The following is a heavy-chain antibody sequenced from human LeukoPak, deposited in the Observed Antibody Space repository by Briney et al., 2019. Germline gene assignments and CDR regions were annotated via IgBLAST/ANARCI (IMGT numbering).Heavy chain of an antibody. CDR2: ITWDGDST. CDR3: ARATSSAWYYFDY. D-gene: IGHD6-19*01. J-gene: IGHJ4*02. V-gene: IGHV3-43D*03. CDR1: GFTFSDYA. Sequence: PGGSLRLSCAASGFTFSDYAMHWVRQAPGKGLEWVSLITWDGDSTYYADSVRGRFTISRDNSKNSLYLQMNSLRAEDTAFYYCARATSSAWYYFDYWGQGTLVTVSS.